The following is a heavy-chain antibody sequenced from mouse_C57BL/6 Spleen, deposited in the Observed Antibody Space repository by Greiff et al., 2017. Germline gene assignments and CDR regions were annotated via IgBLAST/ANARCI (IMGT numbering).Heavy chain of an antibody. Sequence: EVKVEESGGGLVQPKGSLKLSCAASGFSFNTYAMNWVRQAPGKGLEWVARIRSKSNNYATYYADSVKDRFTISRDDSESMLYLQMNNLKTEDTAMYYCVSSYAMDYWGQGTSVTVSS. CDR1: GFSFNTYA. CDR2: IRSKSNNYAT. V-gene: IGHV10-1*01. J-gene: IGHJ4*01. CDR3: VSSYAMDY.